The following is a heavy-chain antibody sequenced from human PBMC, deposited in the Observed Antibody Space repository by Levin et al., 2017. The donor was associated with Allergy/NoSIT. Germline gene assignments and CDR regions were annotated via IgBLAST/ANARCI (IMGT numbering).Heavy chain of an antibody. CDR2: IYYSGTT. D-gene: IGHD6-19*01. V-gene: IGHV4-59*04. Sequence: SETLSLTCTVSGGSISSYYWSWIRQPPGKGLEWIGYIYYSGTTSYNPSLKSRVTISVDTSQNQFSLQLHSVTAADTAVYYCATLVAGRSDYWGQGTLITVSS. CDR1: GGSISSYY. CDR3: ATLVAGRSDY. J-gene: IGHJ4*02.